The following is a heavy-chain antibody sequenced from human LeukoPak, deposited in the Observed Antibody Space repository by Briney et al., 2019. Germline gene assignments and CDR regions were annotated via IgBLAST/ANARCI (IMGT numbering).Heavy chain of an antibody. CDR2: IYYSGST. CDR1: GGSISSGDYY. V-gene: IGHV4-30-4*08. J-gene: IGHJ5*02. D-gene: IGHD2-2*02. CDR3: ARGAGVVVPAAIPTNWFDP. Sequence: MPSQTLSLTCTVSGGSISSGDYYWSWIRQPPGKGLEWIGYIYYSGSTYYNPSLKSRVTISVDTSKNQFSLKLNSVTAADTAVYYCARGAGVVVPAAIPTNWFDPWGQGTLVTVSS.